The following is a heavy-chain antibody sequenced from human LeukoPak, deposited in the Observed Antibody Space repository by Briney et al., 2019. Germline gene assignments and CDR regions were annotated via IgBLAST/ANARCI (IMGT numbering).Heavy chain of an antibody. J-gene: IGHJ4*02. CDR1: GGSISSYY. CDR2: IYYSGST. D-gene: IGHD4-17*01. V-gene: IGHV4-59*01. CDR3: ARDGTVTNGPFDY. Sequence: SETLSLTCTVSGGSISSYYWSWIRQPPGKGLEWIGNIYYSGSTNYNPSLKSRVTISVDTSKNQFSLKLSSVTAADTAVYYCARDGTVTNGPFDYWGQGTLATVSS.